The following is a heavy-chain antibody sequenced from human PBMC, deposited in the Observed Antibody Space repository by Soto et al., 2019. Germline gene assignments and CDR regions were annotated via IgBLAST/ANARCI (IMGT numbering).Heavy chain of an antibody. J-gene: IGHJ4*02. Sequence: QVQLVESGGGLVKPGGSLTLSCTASGFALVDYMSWIRRAPGKGLESVSYISGSGAYTTYADSVRGRFTISRDNAKNSLYLQMNNLRAEDTAVYYCARDYSNKGFDYWGQGTLVTVSS. CDR2: ISGSGAYT. D-gene: IGHD5-18*01. CDR1: GFALVDY. CDR3: ARDYSNKGFDY. V-gene: IGHV3-11*05.